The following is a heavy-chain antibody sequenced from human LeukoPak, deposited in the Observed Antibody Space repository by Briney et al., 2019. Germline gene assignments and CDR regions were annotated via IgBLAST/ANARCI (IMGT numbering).Heavy chain of an antibody. D-gene: IGHD5-18*01. Sequence: SETLSLTCTVSGGSISSGGYYWSWIRQHPGKGLEWIGYIYYSGSTYYNPSLKSRVTISVDTSKNQFSLKLSSVTAADTAVYYCARVPTTAMARLVFDYWGQGTLVTVSS. CDR1: GGSISSGGYY. J-gene: IGHJ4*02. CDR2: IYYSGST. CDR3: ARVPTTAMARLVFDY. V-gene: IGHV4-31*03.